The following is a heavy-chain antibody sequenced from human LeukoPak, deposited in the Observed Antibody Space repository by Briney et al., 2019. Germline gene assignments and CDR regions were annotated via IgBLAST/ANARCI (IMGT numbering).Heavy chain of an antibody. D-gene: IGHD4-17*01. CDR2: IYTSGST. CDR1: GGSISSYY. CDR3: ARERAYGDYGSYAFDI. Sequence: SETLSLTCTASGGSISSYYWSWIRQPAGKGLEWIGRIYTSGSTNYTPSLKSRLTMSVDTSKNQFSLKLSSVTAADTAVYYCARERAYGDYGSYAFDIWGQGTMVTVSS. J-gene: IGHJ3*02. V-gene: IGHV4-4*07.